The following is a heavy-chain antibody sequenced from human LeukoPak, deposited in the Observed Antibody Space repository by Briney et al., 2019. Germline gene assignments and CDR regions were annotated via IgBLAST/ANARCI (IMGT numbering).Heavy chain of an antibody. Sequence: GGSLRLSCAASGSTFSSYWMSWVRQAPGKGLEWVANIKQDGSEKYYVDSVKGRFTISRDNAKNSLYLQMNSLRAEDTAVYYCARPAIVLRFLEWLSYWGQGTLVTVSS. CDR1: GSTFSSYW. V-gene: IGHV3-7*01. D-gene: IGHD3-3*01. J-gene: IGHJ4*02. CDR3: ARPAIVLRFLEWLSY. CDR2: IKQDGSEK.